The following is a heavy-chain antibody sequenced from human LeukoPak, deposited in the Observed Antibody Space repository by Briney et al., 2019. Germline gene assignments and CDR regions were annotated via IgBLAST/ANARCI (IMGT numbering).Heavy chain of an antibody. CDR1: GFTFSSYS. V-gene: IGHV3-48*04. D-gene: IGHD3-22*01. J-gene: IGHJ3*02. CDR3: AKDTSMIVVVEAAFDI. CDR2: ISSSSSTI. Sequence: GGSLRLSCAASGFTFSSYSMNWVRQAPGKGLEWVSYISSSSSTIYYADSVKGRFTISRDNAKNSLYLQMNSPRAEDTAVYYCAKDTSMIVVVEAAFDIWGQGTMVTVSS.